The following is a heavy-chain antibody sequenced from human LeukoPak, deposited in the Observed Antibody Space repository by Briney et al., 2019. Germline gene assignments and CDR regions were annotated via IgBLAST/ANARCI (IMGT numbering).Heavy chain of an antibody. J-gene: IGHJ4*02. CDR2: ISYDGSNK. CDR1: GFTFSNYG. D-gene: IGHD2-2*01. V-gene: IGHV3-30*18. Sequence: GRSLRLSCAASGFTFSNYGMHWVRQAPGKGLEWVAVISYDGSNKYYADSVKGRFAISRDNSKNTLYLQMNTLRAEDTAVYYCAKAYGYCTTTSCSHEEFDYWGQGTLVTVSS. CDR3: AKAYGYCTTTSCSHEEFDY.